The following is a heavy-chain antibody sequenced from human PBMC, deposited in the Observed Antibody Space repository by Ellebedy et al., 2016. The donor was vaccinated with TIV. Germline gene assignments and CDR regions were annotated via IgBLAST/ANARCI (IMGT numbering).Heavy chain of an antibody. D-gene: IGHD7-27*01. Sequence: GESLKISCAASGFTFSSYAMHWVRQAPGKGLEWVAVISYDGSNKYYADSVKGRFTISRDNSKNTLYLQMNSLRAEDTAVYYCARDLDLTGLFDYWGQGTLVTVSS. CDR2: ISYDGSNK. CDR1: GFTFSSYA. V-gene: IGHV3-30*04. J-gene: IGHJ4*02. CDR3: ARDLDLTGLFDY.